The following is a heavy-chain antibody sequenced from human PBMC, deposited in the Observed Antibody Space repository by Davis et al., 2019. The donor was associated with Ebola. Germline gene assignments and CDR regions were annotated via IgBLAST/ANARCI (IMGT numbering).Heavy chain of an antibody. Sequence: GESLKISCVASGFTFSSYVMGWVRQAPGKGPEWVAPIKHDGVDKKYVDSVEGRFAVSRDNAKNSVYLQMNSLRAEDTAVYYCARDRVVDGYNYEKYYYFGMDVWGQGTTVTVSS. V-gene: IGHV3-7*01. D-gene: IGHD5-24*01. CDR1: GFTFSSYV. CDR3: ARDRVVDGYNYEKYYYFGMDV. CDR2: IKHDGVDK. J-gene: IGHJ6*02.